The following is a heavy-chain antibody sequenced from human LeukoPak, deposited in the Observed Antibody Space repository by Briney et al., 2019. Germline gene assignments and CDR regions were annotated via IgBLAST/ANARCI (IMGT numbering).Heavy chain of an antibody. CDR2: AYYRSKWYS. V-gene: IGHV6-1*01. Sequence: SQTLSLTCAISGDSVSSTSVAWNWIRHSPSRGLEWRGRAYYRSKWYSDYAVSVRGRITVNPDTSTNQFSLQLNSVTPEDTAVYYCARYTFSWFFDSWGLGTLVTVSS. J-gene: IGHJ4*02. CDR1: GDSVSSTSVA. CDR3: ARYTFSWFFDS. D-gene: IGHD6-13*01.